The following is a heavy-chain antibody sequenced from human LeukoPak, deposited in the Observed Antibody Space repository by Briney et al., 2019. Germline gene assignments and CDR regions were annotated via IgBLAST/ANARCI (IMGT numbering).Heavy chain of an antibody. Sequence: GASVRVSCTASGGTFIIYASSWVRQAPGQGLEWMGGIIPIFGTANYAQKFQGRVKITADESTSTAYMELSSLRSEDTAVYYCARDIHDILTGYYVSHWFDPWGQGTLVTVSS. CDR1: GGTFIIYA. J-gene: IGHJ5*02. D-gene: IGHD3-9*01. CDR3: ARDIHDILTGYYVSHWFDP. CDR2: IIPIFGTA. V-gene: IGHV1-69*13.